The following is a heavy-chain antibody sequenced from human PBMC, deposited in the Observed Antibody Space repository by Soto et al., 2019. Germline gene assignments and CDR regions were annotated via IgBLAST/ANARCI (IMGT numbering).Heavy chain of an antibody. CDR3: ARGGPIVVVVAATPEKWILAPLDY. J-gene: IGHJ4*02. V-gene: IGHV4-30-4*01. CDR2: IYYSGST. D-gene: IGHD2-15*01. CDR1: GGSISSGYYY. Sequence: QVQLQESGPGLVKPSQTLSLTCTVSGGSISSGYYYWSWIRQPPGKGLEWIGYIYYSGSTYYNPSLKSRVTISVDTSKNQFSLKLSSVTAADTAVYYCARGGPIVVVVAATPEKWILAPLDYWGQGTLVTVSS.